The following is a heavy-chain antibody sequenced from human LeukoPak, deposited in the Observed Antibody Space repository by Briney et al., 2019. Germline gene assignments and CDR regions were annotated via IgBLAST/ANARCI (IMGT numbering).Heavy chain of an antibody. CDR1: GFTFSDYY. Sequence: GGSLRLSCAASGFTFSDYYMSWIRQAPGKGLEWVSYISSSSSYTNYADSVRGRFTISRDNAKNSLYLQMNSLRAEDTAVYYCARVTYGSGSYYYFDYWGQGTLVTVSS. D-gene: IGHD3-10*01. CDR2: ISSSSSYT. V-gene: IGHV3-11*05. J-gene: IGHJ4*02. CDR3: ARVTYGSGSYYYFDY.